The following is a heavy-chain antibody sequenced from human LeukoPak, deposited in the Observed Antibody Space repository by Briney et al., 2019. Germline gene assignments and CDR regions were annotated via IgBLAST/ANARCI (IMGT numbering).Heavy chain of an antibody. CDR1: GFTFNNYV. J-gene: IGHJ3*01. V-gene: IGHV3-64*01. CDR3: TRRRAFGQLWIPPDAFDV. D-gene: IGHD5-18*01. CDR2: ITSNGRST. Sequence: GGSLRLSCAASGFTFNNYVMHWVRQPPGKGLEFISAITSNGRSTYYEQSVEGRFTISRDNSKSTLFLQMLNLKPDDMAVYYCTRRRAFGQLWIPPDAFDVWGQGTMVTVSS.